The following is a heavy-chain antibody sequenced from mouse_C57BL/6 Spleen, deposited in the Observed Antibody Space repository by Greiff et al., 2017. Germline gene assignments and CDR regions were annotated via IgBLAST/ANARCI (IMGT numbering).Heavy chain of an antibody. V-gene: IGHV1-4*01. J-gene: IGHJ3*01. CDR3: APSYDGPAWFAY. CDR1: GYTFTSYR. D-gene: IGHD2-3*01. CDR2: INPSSGYT. Sequence: VQLQQSGAELARPGASVKMSCKASGYTFTSYRMRWVKQRPGQGLEWIGYINPSSGYTKYNQKFKDKATLTADNSSSTAYMQLSSLTSEDSAVYYCAPSYDGPAWFAYWGQGTLLTVSS.